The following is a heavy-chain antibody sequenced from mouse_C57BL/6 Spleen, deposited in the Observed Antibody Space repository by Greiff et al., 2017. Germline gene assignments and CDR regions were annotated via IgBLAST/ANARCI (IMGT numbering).Heavy chain of an antibody. J-gene: IGHJ4*01. CDR1: GFTFSDYG. CDR3: ARNYDGAMDY. V-gene: IGHV5-17*01. D-gene: IGHD2-4*01. Sequence: EVKLMESGGGLVKPGGSLKLSCAASGFTFSDYGMHWVRQAPEKGLEWVAYISSGSSTIYYADTVKGRFTISRDNAKNTLFLQMTSLRSEDTAMYYCARNYDGAMDYWGQGTSVTVSS. CDR2: ISSGSSTI.